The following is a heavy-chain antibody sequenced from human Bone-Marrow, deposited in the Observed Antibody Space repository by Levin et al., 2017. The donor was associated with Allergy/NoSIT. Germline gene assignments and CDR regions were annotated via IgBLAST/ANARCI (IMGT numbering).Heavy chain of an antibody. J-gene: IGHJ4*02. CDR3: ARDTVVTTMSSFGFDS. Sequence: AGGSLRLSCAASGFGFSTYALHWVRQAPGKGLEWVAVVSNDGNSEYYAGSVKGRFTVSRDNSNNTLYLQMSSLRPEDTAVYYCARDTVVTTMSSFGFDSWGQGTLVTVSS. CDR1: GFGFSTYA. D-gene: IGHD3-22*01. CDR2: VSNDGNSE. V-gene: IGHV3-30*04.